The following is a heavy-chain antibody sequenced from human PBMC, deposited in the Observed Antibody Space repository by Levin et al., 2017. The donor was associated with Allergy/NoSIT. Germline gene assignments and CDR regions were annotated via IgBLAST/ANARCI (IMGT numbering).Heavy chain of an antibody. Sequence: PGGSLRLSCAASGFTFSNAWMSWVRQAPGKGLEWVGRIKSKTDGGTTDYAAPVKGRFTISRDDSKNTLYLQMNSLKTEDTAVYYCTTALNVVVVTAIPDYWGQGTLVTVSS. CDR2: IKSKTDGGTT. D-gene: IGHD2-21*02. CDR1: GFTFSNAW. CDR3: TTALNVVVVTAIPDY. V-gene: IGHV3-15*01. J-gene: IGHJ4*02.